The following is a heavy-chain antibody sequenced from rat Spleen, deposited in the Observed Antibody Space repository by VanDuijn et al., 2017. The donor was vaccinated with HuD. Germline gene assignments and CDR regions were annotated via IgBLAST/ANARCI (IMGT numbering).Heavy chain of an antibody. CDR1: GFTFSNYY. Sequence: EVQLVESGGGLVQPGRSLKLSCAASGFTFSNYYMAWVRQAPKKGLEWVATISTSGSRTYYPDSVKGRFTTSRENAKSSLYMQRNSLKSEDTATYYCARGDYSGDVRNWFAYWGQGTLVTVSS. CDR3: ARGDYSGDVRNWFAY. J-gene: IGHJ3*01. D-gene: IGHD1-1*01. CDR2: ISTSGSRT. V-gene: IGHV5-25*01.